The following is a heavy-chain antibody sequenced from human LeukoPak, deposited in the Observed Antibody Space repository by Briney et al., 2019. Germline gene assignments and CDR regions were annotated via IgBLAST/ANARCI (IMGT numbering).Heavy chain of an antibody. D-gene: IGHD6-13*01. CDR2: IYYSGTT. J-gene: IGHJ4*02. CDR3: ARHIPGNPYFDY. V-gene: IGHV4-59*08. Sequence: SETLSLTCTVSGGSITSYYWSWIRQPPGKGLEWVGYIYYSGTTNYNPPLKSRVTISVETSKNQFSLKLRSVTAADTAVYYCARHIPGNPYFDYWGQGTLVTVSS. CDR1: GGSITSYY.